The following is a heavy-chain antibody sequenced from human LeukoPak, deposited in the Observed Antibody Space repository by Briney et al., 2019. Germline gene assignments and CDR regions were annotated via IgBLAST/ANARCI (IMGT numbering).Heavy chain of an antibody. V-gene: IGHV4-59*01. CDR3: ARELSGTVYFDY. D-gene: IGHD1-26*01. Sequence: SETLSLTCTVSGGSISGNSWSWIRQPPGKGLEWIGYMFYSGATKYNPSLKSRVTISVDTSKNHFSLKLNSVTAADTAVYYCARELSGTVYFDYWGQGTLVTVSS. J-gene: IGHJ4*02. CDR2: MFYSGAT. CDR1: GGSISGNS.